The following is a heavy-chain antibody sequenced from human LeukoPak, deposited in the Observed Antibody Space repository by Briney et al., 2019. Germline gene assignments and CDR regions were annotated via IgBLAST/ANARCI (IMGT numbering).Heavy chain of an antibody. D-gene: IGHD1-1*01. CDR3: ARVSWFPGTSYYYMDV. J-gene: IGHJ6*03. CDR2: INHSGST. V-gene: IGHV4-34*01. Sequence: SETLSLTCAVYGGSFSGYYWSWIRQPPGKGLEWIGEINHSGSTNYNPSLKSRVTISVDTSKNQFSLKPSSVTAADTAVYYCARVSWFPGTSYYYMDVWGKGTTVTVSS. CDR1: GGSFSGYY.